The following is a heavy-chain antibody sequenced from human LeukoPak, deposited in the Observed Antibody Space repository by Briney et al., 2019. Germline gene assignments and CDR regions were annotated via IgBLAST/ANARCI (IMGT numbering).Heavy chain of an antibody. CDR3: ARVVAAPGWFQH. D-gene: IGHD2-15*01. CDR1: GGSFSGYY. V-gene: IGHV4-34*01. CDR2: INQSGSI. Sequence: PSETLSLTCAVYGGSFSGYYWSWIRQPPGKGLEWIGEINQSGSINYNPSLKSRVTISLDTSKKQFSLNLSSVTAADTAVYYCARVVAAPGWFQHWGQGTLVTVSS. J-gene: IGHJ1*01.